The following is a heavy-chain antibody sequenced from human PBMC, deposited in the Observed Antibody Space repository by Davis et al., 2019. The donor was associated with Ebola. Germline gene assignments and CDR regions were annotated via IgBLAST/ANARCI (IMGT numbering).Heavy chain of an antibody. CDR2: ISRAGGST. Sequence: PGGSLRLSCAASGFTFGDYAMSWVRQAPGKGLEWVSTISRAGGSTYYGDSVRGRFTISRDNSMNTVYVQMYSLRADDTAVYYCAKGGFYLYMDVWGKGTTVTVSS. D-gene: IGHD3-16*02. CDR1: GFTFGDYA. V-gene: IGHV3-23*01. J-gene: IGHJ6*03. CDR3: AKGGFYLYMDV.